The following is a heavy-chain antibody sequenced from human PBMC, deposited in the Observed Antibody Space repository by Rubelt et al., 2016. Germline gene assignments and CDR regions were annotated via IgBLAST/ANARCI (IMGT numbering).Heavy chain of an antibody. V-gene: IGHV1-2*02. CDR3: ARDGSPIAYGPYDFWSGTYNWFDP. J-gene: IGHJ5*02. D-gene: IGHD3-3*01. CDR2: INLNSGGA. Sequence: GWINLNSGGASYAQKFQDRVTMTRDTSISTAYLELSGLRSDDTAVYYCARDGSPIAYGPYDFWSGTYNWFDPWGQGTLVTVSS.